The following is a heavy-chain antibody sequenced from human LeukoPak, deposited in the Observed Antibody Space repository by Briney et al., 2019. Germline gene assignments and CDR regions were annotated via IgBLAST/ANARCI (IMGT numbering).Heavy chain of an antibody. CDR3: AKDKNYGRYYFVS. V-gene: IGHV3-23*01. J-gene: IGHJ4*02. D-gene: IGHD1-7*01. Sequence: GGSLRLSCAASGFTFSSYAMSWVRQAPGKGLEWVSAISGSGGSTYCADSVEGRFTISRDNSKNTLFLQMNSLRADDTAVYYCAKDKNYGRYYFVSWGEGALVTVSS. CDR2: ISGSGGST. CDR1: GFTFSSYA.